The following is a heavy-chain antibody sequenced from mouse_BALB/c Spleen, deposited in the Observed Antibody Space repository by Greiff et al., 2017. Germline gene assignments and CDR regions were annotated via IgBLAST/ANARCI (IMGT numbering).Heavy chain of an antibody. J-gene: IGHJ2*01. V-gene: IGHV5-17*02. CDR3: ARNYYGSSYCYFDY. CDR2: ISSGSSTI. D-gene: IGHD1-1*01. Sequence: EVKLEESGGGLVQPGGSRKLSCAASGFTFSSFGMHWVRQAPEKGLEWVAYISSGSSTIYYADTVKGRFTISRDNPKNTLFLQMTSLRSEDTAMFDCARNYYGSSYCYFDYWGQGTTITVSS. CDR1: GFTFSSFG.